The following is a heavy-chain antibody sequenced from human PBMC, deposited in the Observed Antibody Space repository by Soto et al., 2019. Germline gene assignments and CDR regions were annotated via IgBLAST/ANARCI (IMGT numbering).Heavy chain of an antibody. CDR3: ARDHHSSRPYYFDY. CDR1: GYTFTGYY. V-gene: IGHV1-2*02. J-gene: IGHJ4*02. D-gene: IGHD6-19*01. Sequence: GASVKVSCKASGYTFTGYYMHWVRQAPGQGLEWMGWINPNSGGTNYAQKFQGRVTMTRDTSISTVYLELTSLTSEDRAVYFCARDHHSSRPYYFDYWGPGTQVTVSS. CDR2: INPNSGGT.